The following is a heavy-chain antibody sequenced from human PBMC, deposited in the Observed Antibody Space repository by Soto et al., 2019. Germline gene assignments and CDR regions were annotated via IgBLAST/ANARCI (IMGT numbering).Heavy chain of an antibody. J-gene: IGHJ3*02. CDR3: ARELSITMIVVVIWGTTDAFDI. Sequence: PGGSLRLSCAASGFTFSSYSMNWVRQAPGKGLEWVSYISSSRSTIYYADSVKGRFTISRDNAKNSLYLQMNSLRDEDTAVYYCARELSITMIVVVIWGTTDAFDIWGQGTMVTVSS. D-gene: IGHD3-22*01. CDR1: GFTFSSYS. V-gene: IGHV3-48*02. CDR2: ISSSRSTI.